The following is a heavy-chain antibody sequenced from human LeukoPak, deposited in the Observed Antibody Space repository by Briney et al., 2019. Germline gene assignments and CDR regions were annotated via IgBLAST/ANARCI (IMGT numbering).Heavy chain of an antibody. Sequence: GGSLRLSCVASGFTFSSYWMGWVRQAPGKGLEWVANIQQDGSEIFYVDSVRGRFTISRDNAKNSLYLQMNTLRAEDTAVYYCARASFVTGSYFPLWGQGNLVAVSS. J-gene: IGHJ4*02. D-gene: IGHD1-26*01. CDR1: GFTFSSYW. V-gene: IGHV3-7*04. CDR3: ARASFVTGSYFPL. CDR2: IQQDGSEI.